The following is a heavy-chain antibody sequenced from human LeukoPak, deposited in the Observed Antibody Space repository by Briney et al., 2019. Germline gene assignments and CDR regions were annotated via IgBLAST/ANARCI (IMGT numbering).Heavy chain of an antibody. CDR1: RFAFHNYG. CDR3: ARDRGAFDI. V-gene: IGHV3-11*01. CDR2: ISSSGSTI. Sequence: PGGSLRLSCAASRFAFHNYGMTWIRQAPGKGLEWVSYISSSGSTIYYADSVKGRFTISRDNAKNSLYLQMNSLRAEDTAVYYCARDRGAFDIWGQGTMVTVSS. J-gene: IGHJ3*02. D-gene: IGHD3-10*01.